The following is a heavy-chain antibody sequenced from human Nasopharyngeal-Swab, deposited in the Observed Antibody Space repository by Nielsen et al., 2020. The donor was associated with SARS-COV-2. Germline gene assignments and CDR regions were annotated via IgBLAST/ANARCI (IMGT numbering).Heavy chain of an antibody. D-gene: IGHD1-26*01. J-gene: IGHJ4*02. V-gene: IGHV3-30*18. CDR2: ISYDGSNK. CDR3: AKARYSGSHPPPFFDY. Sequence: GGSLRLSCAASGFTFSSYGMHWVRQAPGKGLEWVAVISYDGSNKYYADSVKGRFTISRDNSKNTLYLQMNSLRAEDTAVYYCAKARYSGSHPPPFFDYWGQGTLVTVSS. CDR1: GFTFSSYG.